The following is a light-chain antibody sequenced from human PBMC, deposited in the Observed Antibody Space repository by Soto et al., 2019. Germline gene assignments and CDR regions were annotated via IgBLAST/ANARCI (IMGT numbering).Light chain of an antibody. CDR2: KAS. J-gene: IGKJ1*01. CDR3: QQYNSDLWT. V-gene: IGKV1-5*03. Sequence: EIQMTQSPATLSASVGERATITCRASQSVSSWLAWYQQKAGKAPRLLIYKASSLESGVPSRFSGSGSGTEFTLTISSLQPDDFATYYCQQYNSDLWTFGQGTKVEIK. CDR1: QSVSSW.